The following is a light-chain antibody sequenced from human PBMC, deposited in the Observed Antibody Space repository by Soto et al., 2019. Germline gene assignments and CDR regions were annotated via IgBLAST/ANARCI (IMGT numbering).Light chain of an antibody. Sequence: DIQMTQSLSSLSASVGDTVTITCRASQSISNSLSWYQQKPGKAPKFLIYVASTLQLGVPSRFSGSGSGTDFTLTISSLQPEDVATYYWQHTFSPPYTFGQGTKLEIK. CDR2: VAS. J-gene: IGKJ2*01. CDR1: QSISNS. V-gene: IGKV1-39*01. CDR3: QHTFSPPYT.